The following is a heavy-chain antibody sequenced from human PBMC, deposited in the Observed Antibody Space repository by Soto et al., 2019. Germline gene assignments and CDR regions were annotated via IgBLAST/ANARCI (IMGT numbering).Heavy chain of an antibody. V-gene: IGHV1-69*12. Sequence: QVQLVQSGAEVKKPGSSVKVSCKASGGTFSSYAISWVRQAPGQGLEWMGGIIPIFGTANYAQKFQGRVTXXAXEXXSTAYMELSSLRSEDTAVYYCARPYDSSGYHAFAIWGQGTMVTVSS. CDR1: GGTFSSYA. CDR2: IIPIFGTA. CDR3: ARPYDSSGYHAFAI. D-gene: IGHD3-22*01. J-gene: IGHJ3*02.